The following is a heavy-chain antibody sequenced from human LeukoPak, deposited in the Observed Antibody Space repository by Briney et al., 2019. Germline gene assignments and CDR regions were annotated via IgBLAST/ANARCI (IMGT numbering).Heavy chain of an antibody. CDR2: INPNSGGT. J-gene: IGHJ4*02. V-gene: IGHV1-2*02. CDR3: ARDRPGYSSGWYSDY. CDR1: GYTFTGYY. Sequence: ASVKVSCKTSGYTFTGYYMHWVRQAPGQGLEWMGWINPNSGGTNYAQKFQGRVTMTRDTSISTAYMELSRLRSDDTAVYYCARDRPGYSSGWYSDYWGQGTLVTVSS. D-gene: IGHD6-19*01.